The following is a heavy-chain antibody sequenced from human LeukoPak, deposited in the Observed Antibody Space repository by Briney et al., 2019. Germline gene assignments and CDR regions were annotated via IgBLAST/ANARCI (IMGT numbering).Heavy chain of an antibody. CDR2: INQDGSEK. Sequence: PGGSLRLSCAASGFTFSTYWMSWVRQAPGKGLEWVANINQDGSEKYYVDSVKGRFTVSRDNAKNSLYLQMNSLRAEDTAVYYCANGSPTPLGGYWGQGTLVTVSS. V-gene: IGHV3-7*03. CDR3: ANGSPTPLGGY. CDR1: GFTFSTYW. J-gene: IGHJ4*02. D-gene: IGHD2-15*01.